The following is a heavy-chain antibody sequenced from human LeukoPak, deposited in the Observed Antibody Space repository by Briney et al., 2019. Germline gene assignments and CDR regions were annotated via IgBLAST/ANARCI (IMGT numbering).Heavy chain of an antibody. V-gene: IGHV1-18*01. CDR3: AKDRPSQSDFWSGPTKTANWFDP. D-gene: IGHD3-3*01. Sequence: ASVKVSCKASGYTFTSYGISWVRQAPGQGLEWMGWISAYNGNTNYAQKLQGRVTMTTDTSTSTAYMELRSLRSDDTAVYYCAKDRPSQSDFWSGPTKTANWFDPWGQGTLVTVSS. J-gene: IGHJ5*02. CDR1: GYTFTSYG. CDR2: ISAYNGNT.